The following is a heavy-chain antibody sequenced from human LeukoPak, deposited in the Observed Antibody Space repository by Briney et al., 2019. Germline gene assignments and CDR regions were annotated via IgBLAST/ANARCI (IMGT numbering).Heavy chain of an antibody. CDR3: AKEGYPADDY. J-gene: IGHJ4*02. V-gene: IGHV3-23*01. D-gene: IGHD5-12*01. CDR1: GFTFSSYA. CDR2: ISSSGGTT. Sequence: GGSLRLSCAASGFTFSSYALTWVRQAPGKGLEWVSGISSSGGTTYYADSVKGRFTISRDNSKNTLYLQINSLRAEDMAVYYCAKEGYPADDYWGQGTLVTVSS.